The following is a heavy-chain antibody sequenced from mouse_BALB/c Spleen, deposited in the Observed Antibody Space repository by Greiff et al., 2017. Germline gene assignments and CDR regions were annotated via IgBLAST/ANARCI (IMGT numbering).Heavy chain of an antibody. CDR2: IDPENGDT. Sequence: EVKLQESGAELVRSGASVKLSCTASGFNIKDYYMHWVKQRPEQGLEWIGWIDPENGDTEYAPKFQGKATMTADTSSNTAYLQLSSLTSEDTAVYYCNADYGSSYADAMDDWGEGTSVTVSS. D-gene: IGHD1-1*01. V-gene: IGHV14-4*02. CDR3: NADYGSSYADAMDD. CDR1: GFNIKDYY. J-gene: IGHJ4*01.